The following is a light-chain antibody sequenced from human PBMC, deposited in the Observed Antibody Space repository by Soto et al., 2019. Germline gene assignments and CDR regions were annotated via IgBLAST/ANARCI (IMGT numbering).Light chain of an antibody. J-gene: IGLJ1*01. CDR3: RSYTTSDTLCV. CDR2: EVS. Sequence: QSALTQPASVSGSPGQSVTISCTGTSSDVGAYNYVSWYQLHPGKAPKLLISEVSNRPSGVSSRFSGSKSGNTASLTISGLQAEDEADYYCRSYTTSDTLCVFGTGTKLTVL. V-gene: IGLV2-14*01. CDR1: SSDVGAYNY.